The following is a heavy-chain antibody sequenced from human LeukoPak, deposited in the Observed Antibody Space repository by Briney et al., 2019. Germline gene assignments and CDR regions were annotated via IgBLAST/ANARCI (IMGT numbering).Heavy chain of an antibody. CDR2: INHSGST. CDR3: ARRGGWNGGFYDFWSGYGGSSVGYFDY. D-gene: IGHD3-3*01. Sequence: ASETLSLTCAVYGGSFSGYYWSWIRQPPGKGLERIGEINHSGSTNYNPSLKSRVTISVDTSKNQFSLKLSSVTAADTAVYYCARRGGWNGGFYDFWSGYGGSSVGYFDYWGQGTLVTVSS. J-gene: IGHJ4*02. CDR1: GGSFSGYY. V-gene: IGHV4-34*01.